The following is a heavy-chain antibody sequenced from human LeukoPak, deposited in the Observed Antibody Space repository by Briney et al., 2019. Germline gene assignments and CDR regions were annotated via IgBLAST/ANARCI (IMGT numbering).Heavy chain of an antibody. J-gene: IGHJ4*02. CDR1: GFSFSDFA. Sequence: GGSLRLSCAASGFSFSDFAMTWVRQAPGKGLEWVGRIKSKADGGTTDYAAPVKGRFTISRDDSKNTLYLQMNSLKTEDTAVYYCTTEIFGVVIDGYWGQGTLVTVSS. D-gene: IGHD3-3*01. CDR2: IKSKADGGTT. CDR3: TTEIFGVVIDGY. V-gene: IGHV3-15*01.